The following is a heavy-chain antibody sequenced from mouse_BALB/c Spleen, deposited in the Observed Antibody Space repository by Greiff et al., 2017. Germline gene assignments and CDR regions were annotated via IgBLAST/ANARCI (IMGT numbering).Heavy chain of an antibody. D-gene: IGHD2-4*01. CDR3: ARTYYDYGYYAMDY. CDR2: IDPANGNT. J-gene: IGHJ4*01. Sequence: VQLKQSGAELVKPGASVKLSCTASGFNIKDTYMHWVKQRPEQGLEWIGRIDPANGNTKYDPKFQGKATITADTSSNTAYLQLSSLTSEDTAVYYCARTYYDYGYYAMDYWGQGTSVTVSS. CDR1: GFNIKDTY. V-gene: IGHV14-3*02.